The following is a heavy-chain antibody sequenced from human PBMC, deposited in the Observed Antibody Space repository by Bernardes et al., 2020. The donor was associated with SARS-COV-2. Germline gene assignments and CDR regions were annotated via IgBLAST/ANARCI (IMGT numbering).Heavy chain of an antibody. Sequence: GGSLTLSCAASGFTFSTFALSWVRQAPGKGLEWVSPISLGGGPTYFADSVKGRFTISRDNSKNTLYLKMNSLRVEDTAVDYGAKDWSTTGYNYDMDVWGPGTTVTVSS. V-gene: IGHV3-23*01. J-gene: IGHJ6*02. CDR2: ISLGGGPT. CDR1: GFTFSTFA. CDR3: AKDWSTTGYNYDMDV. D-gene: IGHD1-1*01.